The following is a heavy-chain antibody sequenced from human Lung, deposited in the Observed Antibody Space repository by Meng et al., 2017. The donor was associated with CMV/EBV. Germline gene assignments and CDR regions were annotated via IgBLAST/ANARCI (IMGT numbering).Heavy chain of an antibody. J-gene: IGHJ5*02. CDR1: GFTFSDYY. CDR3: ASHRISGSYYPPAWFDP. V-gene: IGHV3-11*01. CDR2: ISSSGSTI. D-gene: IGHD1-26*01. Sequence: GESLKISCAASGFTFSDYYMSWIRQAPGKGLEWGSYISSSGSTIYYADSVKGRFTISRDNAKNSLYLQMNSLRAEDTAVYYCASHRISGSYYPPAWFDPWGQGTLVTVSS.